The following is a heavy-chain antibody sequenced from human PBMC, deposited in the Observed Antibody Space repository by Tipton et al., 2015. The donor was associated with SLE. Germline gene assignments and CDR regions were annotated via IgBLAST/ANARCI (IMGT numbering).Heavy chain of an antibody. CDR2: IYYSGST. D-gene: IGHD3-22*01. CDR3: TRDPYYYDSSGSPYSY. J-gene: IGHJ4*02. V-gene: IGHV4-34*01. CDR1: GGSFSGYY. Sequence: TLSLTCAVSGGSFSGYYWSWIRQPPGKGLEWIGSIYYSGSTYYNPSLKSRVTISVDTSKNQFSLKLNSVTAADTAVYYCTRDPYYYDSSGSPYSYWGQGTLVTVSS.